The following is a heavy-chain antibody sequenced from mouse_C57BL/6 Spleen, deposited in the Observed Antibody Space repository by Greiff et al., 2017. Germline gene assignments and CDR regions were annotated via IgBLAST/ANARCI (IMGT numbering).Heavy chain of an antibody. V-gene: IGHV8-12*01. J-gene: IGHJ4*01. CDR1: GFSLSTSGMG. Sequence: QVTLKVSGPGILQSSQTLSLTCSFSGFSLSTSGMGVSGIRQPPGKGLEWLAHIYWDDDKRYNPSLKSRLTISKDTSRNQVFLKITSVDTADTSTYYCSRSYVGSLYAMDYWGQGTSVTVSS. D-gene: IGHD2-3*01. CDR3: SRSYVGSLYAMDY. CDR2: IYWDDDK.